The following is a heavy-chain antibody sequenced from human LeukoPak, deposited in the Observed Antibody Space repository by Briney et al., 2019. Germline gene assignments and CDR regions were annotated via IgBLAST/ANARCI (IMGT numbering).Heavy chain of an antibody. CDR3: AKVAYYDILTGSKRNYYMDV. CDR2: ISGSGGST. J-gene: IGHJ6*03. V-gene: IGHV3-23*01. D-gene: IGHD3-9*01. Sequence: GGSLRLSCAASGFTFSSYAMSWVRQAPGKGLEWVSAISGSGGSTYYADSVKGRFTISRDNSKNTLYLQMNSLRAEDTAVYYCAKVAYYDILTGSKRNYYMDVWGKGTTVTVSS. CDR1: GFTFSSYA.